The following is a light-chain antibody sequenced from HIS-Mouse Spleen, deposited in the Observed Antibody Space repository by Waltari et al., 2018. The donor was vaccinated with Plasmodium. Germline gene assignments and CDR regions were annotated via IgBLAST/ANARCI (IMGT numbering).Light chain of an antibody. CDR1: ALPKNY. CDR3: YSTDSSGNHRV. V-gene: IGLV3-10*01. CDR2: EDS. Sequence: SYELTQPPSVSVSPGQTARITCPGDALPKNYASWYQQKSGQAPVLVIYEDSKRPSWIPERFSGSSSGTMATLTISGAQVEDEADYYCYSTDSSGNHRVFGGGTKLTVL. J-gene: IGLJ3*02.